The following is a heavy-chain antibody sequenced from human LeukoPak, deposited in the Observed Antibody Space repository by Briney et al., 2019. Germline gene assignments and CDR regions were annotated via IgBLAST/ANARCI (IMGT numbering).Heavy chain of an antibody. Sequence: GGSLRLSCAASGFSLSSYWMYWVRQAPGKGLVWVSRINNDGINTNYADSVKGRFTISKDNAKNTLYLQMNSLRAEDTAVYYCARDKGYSSDYWGQGTLVTVSS. CDR2: INNDGINT. V-gene: IGHV3-74*01. CDR3: ARDKGYSSDY. D-gene: IGHD2-15*01. CDR1: GFSLSSYW. J-gene: IGHJ4*02.